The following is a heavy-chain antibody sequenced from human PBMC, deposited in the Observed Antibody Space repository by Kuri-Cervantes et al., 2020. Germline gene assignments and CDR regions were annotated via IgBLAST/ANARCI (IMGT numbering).Heavy chain of an antibody. D-gene: IGHD2/OR15-2a*01. CDR2: ISWNSGSI. J-gene: IGHJ4*01. CDR3: ARDPEAYTTHFPPEY. V-gene: IGHV3-9*01. CDR1: GFTFDDYA. Sequence: GGSLRLSCAASGFTFDDYAMDWVRQAPGTGREWVSGISWNSGSIGYADSVKGGFTISRDNAKNSLYLQMNSLRAEDTAVYYCARDPEAYTTHFPPEYWGQGTLVTVSS.